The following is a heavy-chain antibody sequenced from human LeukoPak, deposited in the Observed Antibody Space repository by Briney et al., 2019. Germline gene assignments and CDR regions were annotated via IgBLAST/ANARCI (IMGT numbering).Heavy chain of an antibody. CDR2: IYTSGST. Sequence: SETLSLTCTVSGGSISSGGYYWSWIRQPAGKGLEWIGRIYTSGSTNYNPSLKSRVTMSVDTSKNQFSLKLSSVTAADTAVYYCARAPGYSSGWYPEAWFDPWGQGTLVTVSS. D-gene: IGHD6-19*01. J-gene: IGHJ5*02. CDR1: GGSISSGGYY. CDR3: ARAPGYSSGWYPEAWFDP. V-gene: IGHV4-61*02.